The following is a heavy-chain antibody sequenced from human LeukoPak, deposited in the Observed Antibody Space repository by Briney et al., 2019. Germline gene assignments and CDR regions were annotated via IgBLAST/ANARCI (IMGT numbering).Heavy chain of an antibody. CDR2: ISSSGSTI. V-gene: IGHV3-11*01. Sequence: PGGSLRLSCAASGFTFSDYYMSWIRQAPGKGLEWVSYISSSGSTIYYADSVKGRFTISRDNAKNSLYLQMNSLRAEDTAVYYCATEGIQLWHHYYYYGMDVWGQGTTVTASS. D-gene: IGHD5-18*01. CDR3: ATEGIQLWHHYYYYGMDV. CDR1: GFTFSDYY. J-gene: IGHJ6*02.